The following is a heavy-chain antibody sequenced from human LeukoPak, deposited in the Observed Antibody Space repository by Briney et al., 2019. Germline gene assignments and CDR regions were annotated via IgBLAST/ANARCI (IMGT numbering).Heavy chain of an antibody. D-gene: IGHD6-13*01. CDR3: ARESGIAAALDL. V-gene: IGHV3-74*01. CDR1: GFTFSNFY. CDR2: IDTDGSST. Sequence: GGSLRLSCAASGFTFSNFYIHWVRQPPGKGLVWVSRIDTDGSSTTYADSVKGRFTISRDNAKNTLYLQMNSLRAEDTAVYYCARESGIAAALDLWGQGTLVTVSS. J-gene: IGHJ5*02.